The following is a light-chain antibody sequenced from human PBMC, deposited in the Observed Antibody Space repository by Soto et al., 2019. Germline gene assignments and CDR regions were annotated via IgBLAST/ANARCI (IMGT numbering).Light chain of an antibody. V-gene: IGKV1-13*02. J-gene: IGKJ1*01. Sequence: IQMTQSPSSLSASVGDRVTITCRASQSISSYLNWYQQKPGKAPKLLIYDASSLESGVPSRFSGSGSGTEFTLTFSSLQPEDFATYYCQQLNSYPLGTFGQGTKVDIK. CDR2: DAS. CDR1: QSISSY. CDR3: QQLNSYPLGT.